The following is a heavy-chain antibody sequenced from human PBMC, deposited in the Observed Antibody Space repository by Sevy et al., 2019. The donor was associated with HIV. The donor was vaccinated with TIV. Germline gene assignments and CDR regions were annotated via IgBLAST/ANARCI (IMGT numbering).Heavy chain of an antibody. D-gene: IGHD1-7*01. CDR1: GYTFTGDY. V-gene: IGHV1-2*06. J-gene: IGHJ6*02. Sequence: ASVKVSCKASGYTFTGDYLHWVRQAPGQGLEWMGRVYPNRGATNYAQKFQGRVTMTRDTSISTAYMELRRLGVDDTAVYYGVSDRGGGTTNSGMDFWGQGTTVTVSS. CDR3: VSDRGGGTTNSGMDF. CDR2: VYPNRGAT.